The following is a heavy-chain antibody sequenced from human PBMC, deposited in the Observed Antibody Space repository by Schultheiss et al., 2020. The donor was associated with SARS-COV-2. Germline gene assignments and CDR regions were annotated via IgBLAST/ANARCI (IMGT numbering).Heavy chain of an antibody. J-gene: IGHJ6*02. CDR2: IYYSGST. D-gene: IGHD2-2*01. Sequence: LRLSCTVSGGSISSGGYYWSWIRQHPGKGLEWIGYIYYSGSTYYNPSLKSRVTISVDTSKNQFSLKLSSVTAADTAVYYCARDHLIVVVPAATLYYYYGMDVWGQGTTVTVSS. CDR1: GGSISSGGYY. V-gene: IGHV4-31*03. CDR3: ARDHLIVVVPAATLYYYYGMDV.